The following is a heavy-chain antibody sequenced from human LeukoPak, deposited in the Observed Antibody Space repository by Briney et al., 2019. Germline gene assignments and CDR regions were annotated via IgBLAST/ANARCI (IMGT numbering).Heavy chain of an antibody. CDR1: GVSISSHY. J-gene: IGHJ5*02. CDR3: ARDGGSSWYRYNWFDP. V-gene: IGHV4-59*11. D-gene: IGHD6-13*01. CDR2: IYYSGST. Sequence: SETLSLTCTVSGVSISSHYWSWIRQPPGKGLEWIGYIYYSGSTNYNPTLKSRVTISVDTSKNQFSLKLSSVTAADTAVYYCARDGGSSWYRYNWFDPWGQGTLVTVSS.